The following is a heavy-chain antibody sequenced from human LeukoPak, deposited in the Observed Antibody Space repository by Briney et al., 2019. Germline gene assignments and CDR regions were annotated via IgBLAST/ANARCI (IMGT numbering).Heavy chain of an antibody. CDR2: ISWNSGSI. Sequence: PGGSLRLSCAASGFTFDDYAMHWVRQAPGKGLEWVSGISWNSGSIGYADSVKGRFTISRDNAKNSLYLQMNSPRAEDTAVYYCARGGVAAAGYWGQGTLVTVSS. D-gene: IGHD6-13*01. CDR1: GFTFDDYA. J-gene: IGHJ4*02. V-gene: IGHV3-9*01. CDR3: ARGGVAAAGY.